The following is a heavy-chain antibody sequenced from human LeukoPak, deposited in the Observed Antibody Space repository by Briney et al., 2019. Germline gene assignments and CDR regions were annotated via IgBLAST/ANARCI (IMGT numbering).Heavy chain of an antibody. J-gene: IGHJ4*02. CDR3: AKIPVPASSSWYDY. CDR1: GFTFSSYG. D-gene: IGHD6-13*01. Sequence: GGSLRLSCAASGFTFSSYGMHWVRQAPGKGLEWVAVISYDGSNKYYADSVKGRFTISRDNSKNTLYLQMNNLRAEDTAVYYCAKIPVPASSSWYDYWGQGTLVTVSS. CDR2: ISYDGSNK. V-gene: IGHV3-30*18.